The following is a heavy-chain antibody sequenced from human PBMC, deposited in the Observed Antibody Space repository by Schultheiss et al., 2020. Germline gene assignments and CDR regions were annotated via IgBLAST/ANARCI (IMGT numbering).Heavy chain of an antibody. J-gene: IGHJ6*02. V-gene: IGHV4-34*01. CDR3: ASGSSSPYYYGMDV. CDR2: IYHSGSI. D-gene: IGHD6-13*01. CDR1: GGSFSGYY. Sequence: GSLTLSCAVYGGSFSGYYWTWIRQPPGKGLEWIGSIYHSGSIYYNPSLKSRVTMSVDTSKNQFSLKLSSVSAADTAVYYCASGSSSPYYYGMDVWGQGTTVTVS.